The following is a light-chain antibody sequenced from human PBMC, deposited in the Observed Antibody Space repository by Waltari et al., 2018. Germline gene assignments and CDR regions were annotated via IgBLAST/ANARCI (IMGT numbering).Light chain of an antibody. CDR2: DVN. Sequence: QSALTQPASVTGSPGQSITISCAGTSSHVGAYNDVAWHQQHSGKAPKLIISDVNNRPSGVSNRFSGSKSGNTASLIISGLQADDEADYYCSSYTTTSTYVFGTGTTVSVL. J-gene: IGLJ1*01. CDR1: SSHVGAYND. V-gene: IGLV2-14*03. CDR3: SSYTTTSTYV.